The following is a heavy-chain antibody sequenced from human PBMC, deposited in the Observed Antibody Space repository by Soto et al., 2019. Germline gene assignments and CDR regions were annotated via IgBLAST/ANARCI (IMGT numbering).Heavy chain of an antibody. CDR2: IWYDGSNK. Sequence: GGSLILSCAASGFTISSYGMHWVRQAPGKGLEWVAVIWYDGSNKYYADSVKGRSTISRDNSKNTLYLQINSLRAEDTAVYYCARDRPYYGMDVWGHGTTVTVSS. J-gene: IGHJ6*02. CDR1: GFTISSYG. V-gene: IGHV3-33*01. CDR3: ARDRPYYGMDV.